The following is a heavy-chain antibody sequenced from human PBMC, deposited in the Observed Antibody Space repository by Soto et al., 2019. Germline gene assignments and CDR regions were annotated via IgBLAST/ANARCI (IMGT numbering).Heavy chain of an antibody. J-gene: IGHJ3*02. CDR1: GGSISSYY. Sequence: QVQLQESGPGLVKPSETLSLTCTVSGGSISSYYWSWIRQPPGKGLEWIGYIYYSGSTNYNPSLKSRVTISVDTSKNQFSLKLSSVTAADTAVYYCAREAQWLATLDDAFDIWGQGTMVTVSS. V-gene: IGHV4-59*01. CDR3: AREAQWLATLDDAFDI. CDR2: IYYSGST. D-gene: IGHD6-19*01.